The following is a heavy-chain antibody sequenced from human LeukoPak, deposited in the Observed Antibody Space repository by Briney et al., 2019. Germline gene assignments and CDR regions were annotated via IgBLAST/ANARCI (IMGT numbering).Heavy chain of an antibody. CDR3: ARGAYYYED. Sequence: PGGSLRLSCAASGFTFSSYWMSWVRQAPGKGLEWVANTDQVGSEKYHVDSLKGRFTISRDNAKNSLYLQMNSLRAEDTAVYYCARGAYYYEDWGQGTLVTVSS. CDR1: GFTFSSYW. J-gene: IGHJ4*02. CDR2: TDQVGSEK. V-gene: IGHV3-7*01. D-gene: IGHD3-22*01.